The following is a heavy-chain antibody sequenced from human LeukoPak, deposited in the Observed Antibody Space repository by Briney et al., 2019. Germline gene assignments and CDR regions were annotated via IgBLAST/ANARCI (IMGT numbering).Heavy chain of an antibody. V-gene: IGHV4-59*01. CDR1: GGSMSSYY. CDR2: ISYSGST. Sequence: SETLSLTCTVSGGSMSSYYWSWTRQPPGKGLEWIGYISYSGSTNYNPSLKSRVTISVGTSKNHFSLKLSSVTAADTAVYYCARDRRYYDTSGTVYYDAMDVWGQGTTVTVSS. J-gene: IGHJ6*02. D-gene: IGHD3-22*01. CDR3: ARDRRYYDTSGTVYYDAMDV.